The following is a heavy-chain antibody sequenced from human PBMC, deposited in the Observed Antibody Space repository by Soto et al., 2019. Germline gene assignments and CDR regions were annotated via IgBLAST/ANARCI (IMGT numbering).Heavy chain of an antibody. D-gene: IGHD3-22*01. J-gene: IGHJ4*02. CDR2: IIPIFGTA. CDR1: GGTFSSYA. V-gene: IGHV1-69*06. CDR3: ASHTYYYDSSGYYYFDY. Sequence: QVQLVQSGAEVKKPGSSVKVSCKASGGTFSSYAISWVRQAPGQGLEWMGGIIPIFGTANYAQKFQGRVTITADKSTSTAYMELSSLRSEVTAVYYCASHTYYYDSSGYYYFDYWGQGTLVTVSS.